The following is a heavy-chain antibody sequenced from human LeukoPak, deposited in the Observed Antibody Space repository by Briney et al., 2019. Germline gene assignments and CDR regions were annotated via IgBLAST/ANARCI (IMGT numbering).Heavy chain of an antibody. CDR3: ARGWYYGSSNYYYYYMDV. CDR1: GYTFTSYG. J-gene: IGHJ6*03. V-gene: IGHV1-69*13. D-gene: IGHD3-10*01. Sequence: SVKVSCKASGYTFTSYGISWVRQAPGQGLGWMGGIIPIIGTANLAQKFQGRVTIPADESTSTAYMELSSLRSEDTAVYYCARGWYYGSSNYYYYYMDVWGKGTTVTISS. CDR2: IIPIIGTA.